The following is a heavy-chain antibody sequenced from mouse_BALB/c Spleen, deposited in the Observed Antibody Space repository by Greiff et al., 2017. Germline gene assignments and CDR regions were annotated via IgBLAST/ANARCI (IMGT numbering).Heavy chain of an antibody. CDR2: IYPGDGDT. CDR1: GYAFSSSW. CDR3: ARVGLYRYDERGVDY. D-gene: IGHD2-14*01. V-gene: IGHV1-82*01. Sequence: QVQLKESGPELVKPGASVKISCKASGYAFSSSWMNWVKQRPGQGLEWIGRIYPGDGDTNYNGKFKGKATLTADKSSSTAYMQLSSLTSVDSAVYFCARVGLYRYDERGVDYWGQGTTLTVSS. J-gene: IGHJ2*01.